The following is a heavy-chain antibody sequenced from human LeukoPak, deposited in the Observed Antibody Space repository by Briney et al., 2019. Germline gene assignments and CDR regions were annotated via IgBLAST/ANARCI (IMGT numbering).Heavy chain of an antibody. CDR2: ISWNSGNI. V-gene: IGHV3-9*01. CDR1: GFTFDDYA. J-gene: IGHJ4*02. Sequence: GGSLRLSCAASGFTFDDYAMHWVRQAPGKGLEWVSGISWNSGNIGYADSVKGRFTISRDNAKSSLYLQMNSLSAEDTALYYCAKDIRSGLRYFDSWGQGTLVTVSS. D-gene: IGHD3-16*01. CDR3: AKDIRSGLRYFDS.